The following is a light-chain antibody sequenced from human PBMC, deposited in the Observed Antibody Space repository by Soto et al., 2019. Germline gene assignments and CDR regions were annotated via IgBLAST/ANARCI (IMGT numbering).Light chain of an antibody. CDR3: QQYDTWPSIT. Sequence: EIVVTQAPATLSASPGEGPTLSCRASQSVRTKLAWYQQKAGQAPRLXXYGASTRASGVSDRFSGSGSGTEYTLTISRLQSEDFAVYYCQQYDTWPSITFGQGTRLEIK. CDR1: QSVRTK. V-gene: IGKV3-15*01. J-gene: IGKJ5*01. CDR2: GAS.